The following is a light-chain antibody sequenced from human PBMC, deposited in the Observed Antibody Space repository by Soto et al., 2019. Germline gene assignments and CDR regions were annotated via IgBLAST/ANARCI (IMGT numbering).Light chain of an antibody. CDR1: QSVANSY. CDR3: QQYDSSSFT. J-gene: IGKJ3*01. V-gene: IGKV3-20*01. Sequence: EIVLTQSPGTLSLSPGERATLSCRARQSVANSYLAWYQQRPGQSPRLLIYGASERASGIPDRFSGSGFGTDFTLTISRLEPEDFAVYYCQQYDSSSFTFGPGTRVDIK. CDR2: GAS.